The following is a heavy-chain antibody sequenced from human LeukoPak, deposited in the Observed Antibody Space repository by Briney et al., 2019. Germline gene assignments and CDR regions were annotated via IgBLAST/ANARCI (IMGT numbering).Heavy chain of an antibody. Sequence: PGGSLRLSCAASGFTFSSYAMSWVRQAPGKGLEWVSAVSDSGNSTYYADSVKGRFTISRDNAKNTLYLQMNSLRAEDTAVYYCARDRGYSPDYWGQGTLVTVSS. CDR1: GFTFSSYA. D-gene: IGHD5-12*01. CDR2: VSDSGNST. J-gene: IGHJ4*02. CDR3: ARDRGYSPDY. V-gene: IGHV3-23*01.